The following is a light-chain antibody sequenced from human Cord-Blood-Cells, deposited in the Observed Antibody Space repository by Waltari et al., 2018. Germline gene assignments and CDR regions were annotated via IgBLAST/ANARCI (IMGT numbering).Light chain of an antibody. Sequence: QSPLTQPPSASGSPGQPVTIPCTGTSSAVGGYNSVSWYQQHPGKAPKLMMYEVSKRPSGVPDRFAGSKSGNTTSLTVSGLQAEDEADYYCSSYAGSNNLVFGGGTKLTVL. CDR2: EVS. J-gene: IGLJ2*01. CDR3: SSYAGSNNLV. V-gene: IGLV2-8*01. CDR1: SSAVGGYNS.